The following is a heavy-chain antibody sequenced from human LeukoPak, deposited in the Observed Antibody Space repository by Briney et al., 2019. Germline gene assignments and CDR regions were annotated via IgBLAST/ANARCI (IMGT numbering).Heavy chain of an antibody. CDR2: INHSGST. CDR1: GGSFSGYY. V-gene: IGHV4-34*01. CDR3: ARLNPYDSSGYYTEDAFDI. Sequence: SETLSLTCAVYGGSFSGYYWSWIRQPPGKGLEWIGEINHSGSTNYNPSLKSRVTISVDKSKNQFSLKLSSVTAADTAVYYCARLNPYDSSGYYTEDAFDIWGQGTMVTVSS. D-gene: IGHD3-22*01. J-gene: IGHJ3*02.